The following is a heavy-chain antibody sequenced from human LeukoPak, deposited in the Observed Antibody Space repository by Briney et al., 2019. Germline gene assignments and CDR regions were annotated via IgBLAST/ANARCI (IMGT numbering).Heavy chain of an antibody. Sequence: SETLSLTCTVSGGSISSSSYYWGWIRQPPGKGLEWIGTVYLSGSTYYNPSLKSRVTISVDASKNQFSLKLSSVTAADTAVYYCARVATGDAFDIRGQGTMVTVSS. D-gene: IGHD1-26*01. V-gene: IGHV4-39*07. CDR2: VYLSGST. CDR1: GGSISSSSYY. CDR3: ARVATGDAFDI. J-gene: IGHJ3*02.